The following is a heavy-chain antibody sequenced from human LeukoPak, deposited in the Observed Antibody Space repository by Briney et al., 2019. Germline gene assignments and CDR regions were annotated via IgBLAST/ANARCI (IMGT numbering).Heavy chain of an antibody. CDR1: GYSFTSYW. J-gene: IGHJ4*02. Sequence: NRGASLKISCKGSGYSFTSYWIGWVRQIPGKRLEWMGIIYPGDSDTRYSPSFQGQVTISADKSISTAYLQWSSLKASDTAMYYCMRSYYDSSGYSHYDYWGQGTLVTVSS. CDR2: IYPGDSDT. CDR3: MRSYYDSSGYSHYDY. D-gene: IGHD3-22*01. V-gene: IGHV5-51*01.